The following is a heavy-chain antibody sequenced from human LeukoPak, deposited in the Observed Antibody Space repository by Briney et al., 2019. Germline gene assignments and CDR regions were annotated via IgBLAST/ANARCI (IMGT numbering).Heavy chain of an antibody. CDR2: INQDGSEK. J-gene: IGHJ4*02. CDR1: GFIFSNYW. V-gene: IGHV3-7*01. CDR3: ARDRPPYFSGSYYNI. Sequence: QPGGSLRLSCAASGFIFSNYWMNWVRQSPGKGLEWVANINQDGSEKYYVDSVKGRFTIPRDSAKNSLYLQMNSLRAEDTAVYYCARDRPPYFSGSYYNIWGQGTLVTVSS. D-gene: IGHD3-10*01.